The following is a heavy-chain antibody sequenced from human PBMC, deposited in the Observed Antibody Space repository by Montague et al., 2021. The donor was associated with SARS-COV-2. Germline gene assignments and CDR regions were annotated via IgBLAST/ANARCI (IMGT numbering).Heavy chain of an antibody. CDR2: IYSGGSST. D-gene: IGHD3-3*01. CDR3: AKDPYYDFWSGYYFDY. V-gene: IGHV3-23*03. J-gene: IGHJ4*02. CDR1: GLTFSNYA. Sequence: SLRLSCAASGLTFSNYAMSWVRQAPGKGLEWVSVIYSGGSSTYYADSVKGRFTISRDNSKNTLYLQMNSPRAEDTAVYYCAKDPYYDFWSGYYFDYWGQGTLVTVSS.